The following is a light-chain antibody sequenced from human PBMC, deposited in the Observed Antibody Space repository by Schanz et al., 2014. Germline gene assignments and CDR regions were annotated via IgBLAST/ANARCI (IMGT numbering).Light chain of an antibody. J-gene: IGLJ1*01. CDR3: SSYTNIISPFRV. V-gene: IGLV2-14*01. CDR2: DVN. CDR1: SSDVGGYNY. Sequence: QSALTQPASVSGSPGQSITISCTGTSSDVGGYNYVSWYQQHPGKAPQLMIYDVNNRPSGVSNRFSGSKSGNTASLTISGLQTEDEADYYCSSYTNIISPFRVFGTGTKLIVL.